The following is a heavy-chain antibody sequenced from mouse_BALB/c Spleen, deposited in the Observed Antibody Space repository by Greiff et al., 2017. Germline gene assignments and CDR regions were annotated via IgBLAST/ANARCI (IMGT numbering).Heavy chain of an antibody. CDR1: GFNIKDTY. J-gene: IGHJ2*01. CDR3: ARVTTEVAPYFDY. CDR2: IDPANGNT. V-gene: IGHV14-3*02. Sequence: EVQLQQSGAELVKPGASVKLSCTASGFNIKDTYMHWVTQSPEQGLEWIGRIDPANGNTKYDPKFQGKATITTDTSSNTAYLQLSSLTSEDTAVYYCARVTTEVAPYFDYWGEGTTLTVSS. D-gene: IGHD1-1*01.